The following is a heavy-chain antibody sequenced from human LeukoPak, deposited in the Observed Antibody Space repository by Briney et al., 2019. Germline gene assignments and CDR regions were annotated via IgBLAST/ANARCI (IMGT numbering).Heavy chain of an antibody. J-gene: IGHJ4*02. Sequence: GGSPRLSCAASGFTFSNYWMHWVRQAPGKGLVWVSRIKTDGISTSYADSVKGRFTISRDNAKNTLYLQMNSLRAEDTAVYYCARAGRVDTGFDYWGQGTLVAVSS. CDR3: ARAGRVDTGFDY. V-gene: IGHV3-74*01. CDR2: IKTDGIST. CDR1: GFTFSNYW. D-gene: IGHD5-18*01.